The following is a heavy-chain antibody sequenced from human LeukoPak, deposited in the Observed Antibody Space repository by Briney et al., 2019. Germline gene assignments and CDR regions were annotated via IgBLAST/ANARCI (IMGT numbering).Heavy chain of an antibody. V-gene: IGHV3-23*01. CDR2: ISGSGGST. CDR3: ARDGDSGSYLGTFDY. D-gene: IGHD1-26*01. J-gene: IGHJ4*02. CDR1: GFIFSDYA. Sequence: PGGSLRLSCAASGFIFSDYAMPWVRQAPGKGLEWVSAISGSGGSTYYADSVKGRFTISRDNSKNTLYLQMNSLRAEDTAVYYCARDGDSGSYLGTFDYWGQGTLVTVSS.